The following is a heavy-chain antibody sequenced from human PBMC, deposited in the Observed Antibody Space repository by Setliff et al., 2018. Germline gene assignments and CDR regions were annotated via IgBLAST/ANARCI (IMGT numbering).Heavy chain of an antibody. V-gene: IGHV1-46*01. D-gene: IGHD2-15*01. CDR2: INPGGGST. J-gene: IGHJ6*03. CDR1: GYTFTNHY. Sequence: ASVKVSCKASGYTFTNHYMHWVRQAPGQGLEWMGMINPGGGSTTYAQRFRGRVTITADESTTTAYLELSSLRSEDTAVYYCARVRDCSGGICHRGFHHYMDVWGKGTTVTVSS. CDR3: ARVRDCSGGICHRGFHHYMDV.